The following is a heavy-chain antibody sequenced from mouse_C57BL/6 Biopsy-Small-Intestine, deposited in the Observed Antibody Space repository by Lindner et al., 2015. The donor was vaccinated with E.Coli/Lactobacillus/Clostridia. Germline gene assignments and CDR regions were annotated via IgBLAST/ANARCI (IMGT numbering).Heavy chain of an antibody. V-gene: IGHV14-4*01. CDR1: GFNIKDDY. Sequence: VKLQESGAELVGPGASVKLSCTASGFNIKDDYMHWVKQRPEQGLEWIGWIDPENGDTEYASKFQGKATITADTSSNTAYLQLSSLTSEDTAVYYCTHPFYGTSYYFDYWGQGTTLTVSS. CDR3: THPFYGTSYYFDY. J-gene: IGHJ2*01. CDR2: IDPENGDT. D-gene: IGHD2-1*01.